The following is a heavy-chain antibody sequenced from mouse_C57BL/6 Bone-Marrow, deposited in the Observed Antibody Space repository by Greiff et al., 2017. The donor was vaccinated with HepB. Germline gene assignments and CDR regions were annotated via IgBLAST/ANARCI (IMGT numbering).Heavy chain of an antibody. CDR3: ARPGTGGYFDY. V-gene: IGHV5-17*01. CDR2: ISSGSSTI. CDR1: GFTFSDYG. J-gene: IGHJ2*01. D-gene: IGHD4-1*01. Sequence: EVKLVESGGGLVKPGGSLTLSCAASGFTFSDYGMHWVRQAPEKGLEWVAYISSGSSTIYYADTVKGRFTISRDNAKNTLFLQRTSLRSEDTAMYYCARPGTGGYFDYWGQGTTLTVSS.